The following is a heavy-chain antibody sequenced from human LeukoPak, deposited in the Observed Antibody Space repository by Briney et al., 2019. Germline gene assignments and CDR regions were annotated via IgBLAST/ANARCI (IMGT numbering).Heavy chain of an antibody. J-gene: IGHJ6*03. CDR2: ISAYNGNT. V-gene: IGHV1-18*01. D-gene: IGHD2-2*01. CDR1: GYTFTSYG. Sequence: ASVKVSCKASGYTFTSYGISWVRQATGQGLEWMGWISAYNGNTNYAQKLQGRVTMTTDTSTSTAYMELRSLRSDDTAVYYCARLGQPYYYYYCMDVWGKRTTVTVSS. CDR3: ARLGQPYYYYYCMDV.